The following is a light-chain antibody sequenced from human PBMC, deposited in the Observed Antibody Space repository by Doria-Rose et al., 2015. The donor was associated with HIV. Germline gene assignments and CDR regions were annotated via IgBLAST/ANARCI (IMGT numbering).Light chain of an antibody. CDR3: QQYYSIHRT. J-gene: IGKJ1*01. Sequence: DIQMTQSPDSLTVSLGERATINCKSSQSVLYSSNNKNYLAWCQQKTGQPPKLLIYWASTRESGVPERFSGSGSGTDFTLTISSLQAEDVAVYYCQQYYSIHRTVGQGKKGESK. V-gene: IGKV4-1*01. CDR1: QSVLYSSNNKNY. CDR2: WAS.